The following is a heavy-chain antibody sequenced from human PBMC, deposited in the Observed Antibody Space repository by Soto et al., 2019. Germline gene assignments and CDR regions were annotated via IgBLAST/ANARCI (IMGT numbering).Heavy chain of an antibody. CDR1: GFTFSSYG. D-gene: IGHD4-17*01. CDR3: AKDTVTN. Sequence: QVQLVESGGGVVQPGRSLRLSCAASGFTFSSYGMHWVRQAPGKGLEWVAVISYDGSNKYYADSVKGRFTISRDNSKNTLYLQMNSLRAEDTAVYCCAKDTVTNWGQGTLVTVSS. CDR2: ISYDGSNK. V-gene: IGHV3-30*18. J-gene: IGHJ4*02.